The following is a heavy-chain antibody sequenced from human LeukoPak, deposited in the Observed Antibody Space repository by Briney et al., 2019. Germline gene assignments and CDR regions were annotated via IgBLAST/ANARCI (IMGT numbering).Heavy chain of an antibody. J-gene: IGHJ4*02. CDR3: ARMHYHDHSGYYWAPDY. V-gene: IGHV3-48*01. CDR2: ISSSSSTI. CDR1: GFTFSSYS. D-gene: IGHD3-22*01. Sequence: GGSLRLSCAASGFTFSSYSMNWVRQAPGKGLEWVSYISSSSSTIYYADSVKGRFTISRDNAKNSLYLQMNSLRAEDTAVYYCARMHYHDHSGYYWAPDYWGQGTLVTVSS.